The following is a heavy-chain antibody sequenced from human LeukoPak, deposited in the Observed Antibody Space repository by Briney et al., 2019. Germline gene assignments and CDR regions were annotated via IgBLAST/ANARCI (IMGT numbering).Heavy chain of an antibody. J-gene: IGHJ4*02. CDR3: ARSSGWKYNIDY. D-gene: IGHD6-19*01. V-gene: IGHV1-2*02. CDR2: IIPNSGGT. Sequence: ASVKVSCKASGYTFTGYYMHWVRQAPGQGLEWMGWIIPNSGGTNYAQKFQGRVTMTRDTSISTAYMELSGLRSDDTAVYYCARSSGWKYNIDYWGQGTLVTVSS. CDR1: GYTFTGYY.